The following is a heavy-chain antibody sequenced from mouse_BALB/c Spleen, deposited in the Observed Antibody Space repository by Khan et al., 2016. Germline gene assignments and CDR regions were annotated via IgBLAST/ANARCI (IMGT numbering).Heavy chain of an antibody. Sequence: VRLQQSGAELVKPGASVKLSCTASGFNIKDTYMHWVKQRPEQGLEWIGRIDPAHGNTKYDPKFQGKATITADTSSNTAYLQLSSLTSEDTAVYYCARAGNYAYWGQGTLVTVSA. V-gene: IGHV14-3*02. J-gene: IGHJ3*01. D-gene: IGHD2-1*01. CDR1: GFNIKDTY. CDR3: ARAGNYAY. CDR2: IDPAHGNT.